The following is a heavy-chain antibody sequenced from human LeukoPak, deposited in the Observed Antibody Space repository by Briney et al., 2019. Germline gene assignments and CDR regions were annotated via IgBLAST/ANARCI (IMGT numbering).Heavy chain of an antibody. D-gene: IGHD3-16*01. CDR2: IYYTGST. CDR3: ARDGGGGWFDP. J-gene: IGHJ5*02. Sequence: SETLSLTCTVSGGSINSYSWNWIRQPPGKGLEWIGFIYYTGSTNYNPSLRSRVTISLDTSKNQFSLKLSSVTAADTAIYYCARDGGGGWFDPGGQGTLVTVSS. CDR1: GGSINSYS. V-gene: IGHV4-59*01.